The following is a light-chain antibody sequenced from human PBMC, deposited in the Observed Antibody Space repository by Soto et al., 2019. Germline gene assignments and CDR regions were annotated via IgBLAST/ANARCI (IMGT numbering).Light chain of an antibody. Sequence: QSVLTQPRSVSGSPGQSLTISCTGTSSDVGGSNYVSWYQQHPGQAPKFLIYDVTKRPSGVPDRFSGSKSGNTASLTISGLQAEDEADYYCCSYVGTYTVFGGGTQLTVL. J-gene: IGLJ2*01. CDR3: CSYVGTYTV. CDR1: SSDVGGSNY. V-gene: IGLV2-11*01. CDR2: DVT.